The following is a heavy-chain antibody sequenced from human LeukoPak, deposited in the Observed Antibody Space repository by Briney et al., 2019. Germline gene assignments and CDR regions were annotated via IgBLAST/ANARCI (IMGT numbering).Heavy chain of an antibody. CDR2: ISGSGGST. Sequence: GGSLRLSCAASGFTFSSYAMSWVRQAPGKGLEWVSAISGSGGSTYYADSVKGRFTISRDNSKNRLYLQMNSLRAEDTAVYYCAKGDVDIVATIFDYWGQGTLVTVSS. V-gene: IGHV3-23*01. CDR3: AKGDVDIVATIFDY. CDR1: GFTFSSYA. J-gene: IGHJ4*02. D-gene: IGHD5-12*01.